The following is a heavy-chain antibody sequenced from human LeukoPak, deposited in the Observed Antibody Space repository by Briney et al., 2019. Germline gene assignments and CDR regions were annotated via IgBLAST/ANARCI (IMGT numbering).Heavy chain of an antibody. D-gene: IGHD6-6*01. J-gene: IGHJ6*03. CDR3: ARSGYSSSSYYYYYYMDV. CDR1: GYTLTELS. V-gene: IGHV1-2*02. Sequence: GASVKVSCKVSGYTLTELSMHWVRQAPGQGLEWMGWINPNSGGTNYAQKFQGRVTMTRDTSISTAYMELSRLRSDDTAVYYCARSGYSSSSYYYYYYMDVWGKGTTVTVSS. CDR2: INPNSGGT.